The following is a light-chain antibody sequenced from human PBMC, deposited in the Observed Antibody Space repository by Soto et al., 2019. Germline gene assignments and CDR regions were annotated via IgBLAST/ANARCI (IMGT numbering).Light chain of an antibody. CDR3: QKYDRAPRT. V-gene: IGKV1-27*01. CDR1: HAISNY. Sequence: DIQMTQSPPSLSASVGDRDTITCRASHAISNYLAWYQQKPGEVPELLIYAASTLQSGVPSRFSGSGSGTDFTLTISSLQPEDVATYYCQKYDRAPRTFGQGTKVDIK. CDR2: AAS. J-gene: IGKJ1*01.